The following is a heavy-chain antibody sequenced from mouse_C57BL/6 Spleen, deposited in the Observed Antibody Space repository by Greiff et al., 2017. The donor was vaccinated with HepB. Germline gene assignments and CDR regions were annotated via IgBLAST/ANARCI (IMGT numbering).Heavy chain of an antibody. Sequence: VQLQQSGPELVKPGASVKMSCTASGYTFTDYNMHWVKQSPGQSLEWIGYINPNNGGTSYNQKFKGKATMTVNKSSSTAYLELSSLTSEDSAVYYCTRYHYYGTFGYMDYWGQGTSVTVSS. CDR2: INPNNGGT. J-gene: IGHJ4*01. CDR3: TRYHYYGTFGYMDY. V-gene: IGHV1-22*01. CDR1: GYTFTDYN. D-gene: IGHD1-1*01.